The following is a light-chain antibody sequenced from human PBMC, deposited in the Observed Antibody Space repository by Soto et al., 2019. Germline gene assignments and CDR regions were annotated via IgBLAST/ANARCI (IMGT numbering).Light chain of an antibody. CDR1: SGHSNYV. V-gene: IGLV4-69*01. J-gene: IGLJ2*01. CDR3: QTWDTGIRV. Sequence: QPVLTQSPSASASLGASVKLTCTLSSGHSNYVIAWHQQQPEKGPRYLMKLNSDGSHSKGDGIPDRFSCSSSGAERYLTISRLQSEDEADYYCQTWDTGIRVFGGGTKLTVL. CDR2: LNSDGSH.